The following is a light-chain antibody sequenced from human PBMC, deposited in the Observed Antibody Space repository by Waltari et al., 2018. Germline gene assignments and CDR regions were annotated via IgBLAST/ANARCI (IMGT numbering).Light chain of an antibody. Sequence: QSALTQPPSVSGSPGHSVTLSCPGTSNDVGSYNRFSGYQQPPGTAPRLIIYEVTYRPSGVPDRFSGSKSGNTASLTISGLQAQDEADYYCSSITGSSTWVFGGGTKLTVL. CDR2: EVT. CDR3: SSITGSSTWV. J-gene: IGLJ3*02. CDR1: SNDVGSYNR. V-gene: IGLV2-18*02.